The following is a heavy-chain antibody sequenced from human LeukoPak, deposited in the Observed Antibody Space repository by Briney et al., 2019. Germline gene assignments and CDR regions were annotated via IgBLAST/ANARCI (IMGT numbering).Heavy chain of an antibody. Sequence: PSETLSLTCTVSGGSISSGDYYWSWIRQPPGKGLEWIGYIYYSGSTYYNPSLKSRVTISVGTSKNQFSLKLSSVIAADTAVYCCARSVVVPAAMLDPWGQGTLVTVSS. D-gene: IGHD2-2*01. J-gene: IGHJ5*02. V-gene: IGHV4-30-4*01. CDR1: GGSISSGDYY. CDR3: ARSVVVPAAMLDP. CDR2: IYYSGST.